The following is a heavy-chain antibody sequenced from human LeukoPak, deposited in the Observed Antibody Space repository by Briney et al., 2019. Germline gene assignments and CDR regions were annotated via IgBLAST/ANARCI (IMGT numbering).Heavy chain of an antibody. CDR1: GDSVSSNSAA. Sequence: SQTLSLTCAISGDSVSSNSAAWNWIRQSPSRGLEWLGRTYYRSKWYNDYAVSVKSRITINPDTSKNQFSLQLNSVTPEDTAVYYCARASTYYYDSSGYSFDYWGQGTLVTVSS. D-gene: IGHD3-22*01. CDR3: ARASTYYYDSSGYSFDY. J-gene: IGHJ4*02. CDR2: TYYRSKWYN. V-gene: IGHV6-1*01.